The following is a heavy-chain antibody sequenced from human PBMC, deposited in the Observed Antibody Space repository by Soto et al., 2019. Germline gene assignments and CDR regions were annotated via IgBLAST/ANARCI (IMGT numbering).Heavy chain of an antibody. CDR3: ARGYGDYVFE. V-gene: IGHV3-72*01. CDR2: TRNKANSYTT. CDR1: GFTFSDHY. J-gene: IGHJ4*02. D-gene: IGHD4-17*01. Sequence: GGSLRLSCAASGFTFSDHYMDWVRQAPGKGLEWVGRTRNKANSYTTEYAASVKGRFTISRDDSKNSLYLQMNSLKTEDTAVYYCARGYGDYVFEWGQGTLVTVSS.